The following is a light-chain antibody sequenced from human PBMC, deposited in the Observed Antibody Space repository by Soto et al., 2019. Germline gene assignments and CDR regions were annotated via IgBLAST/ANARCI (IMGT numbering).Light chain of an antibody. CDR1: QSISSY. J-gene: IGKJ1*01. CDR2: AAS. Sequence: DIQMTQSPSSLSSSVGDRVTITCRASQSISSYLNWYQQKPGKAPKLLIYAASSLESGVPSRFSGSGSGTDFTLIISSLQTEDFAIYYCQQSYSTPPTFGQGTKVEIK. CDR3: QQSYSTPPT. V-gene: IGKV1-39*01.